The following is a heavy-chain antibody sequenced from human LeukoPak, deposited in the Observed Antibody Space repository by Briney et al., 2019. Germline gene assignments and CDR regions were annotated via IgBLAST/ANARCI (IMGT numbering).Heavy chain of an antibody. Sequence: SETLSLTCTVSGDSISTYYWSWIRQPAGKGLEWIGRINTSGSTNYNPSLKSRVTMSVDTSKNQFSLKLSSVTAADTVVYYCARQSDKAAGGTFAFDYWGQGALVTVS. CDR1: GDSISTYY. J-gene: IGHJ4*02. CDR2: INTSGST. CDR3: ARQSDKAAGGTFAFDY. V-gene: IGHV4-4*07. D-gene: IGHD6-13*01.